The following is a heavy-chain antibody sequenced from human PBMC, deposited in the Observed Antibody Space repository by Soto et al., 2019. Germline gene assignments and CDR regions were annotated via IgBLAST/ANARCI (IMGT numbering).Heavy chain of an antibody. CDR1: GGTFNTYV. Sequence: SVKVSCKASGGTFNTYVISWVRQAPGQGLEWMGGITPIFGTANYAQKFQGRVTITADKSTSTAYMELSSLRSEDTAVYFCARGRWQLDRNYYYGMDVWGQGTTVTVSS. V-gene: IGHV1-69*06. J-gene: IGHJ6*02. D-gene: IGHD2-15*01. CDR2: ITPIFGTA. CDR3: ARGRWQLDRNYYYGMDV.